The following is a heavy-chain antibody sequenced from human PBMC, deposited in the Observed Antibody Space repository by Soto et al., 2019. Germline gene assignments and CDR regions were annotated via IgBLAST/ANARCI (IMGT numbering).Heavy chain of an antibody. V-gene: IGHV4-34*01. CDR1: GGSFSGYY. J-gene: IGHJ4*02. Sequence: QVQLQQWGAGLLKPSETLSLTCAVYGGSFSGYYWSWIRQPPGKGLEWIGEINHSGSTNYNPSLKSRVTISVDTSRNQFSLKLSSVTAADTAVYYCAREPRASGAGMRGNERPEYYFDYWGQGTLVTVSS. D-gene: IGHD6-13*01. CDR2: INHSGST. CDR3: AREPRASGAGMRGNERPEYYFDY.